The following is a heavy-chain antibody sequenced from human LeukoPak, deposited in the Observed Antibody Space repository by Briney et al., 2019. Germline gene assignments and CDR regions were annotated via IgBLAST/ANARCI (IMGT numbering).Heavy chain of an antibody. V-gene: IGHV3-7*01. CDR3: ARGFLDY. CDR1: GFNFNNYW. J-gene: IGHJ4*02. D-gene: IGHD3-3*01. Sequence: GRSLRLSCAASGFNFNNYWMTWVRQAPGKGLEWVTNINLDGAQKYYVDSVKGRFTISRDNAKNSLYLQMNSLRAEDTAVYYCARGFLDYWGQGTLVTASS. CDR2: INLDGAQK.